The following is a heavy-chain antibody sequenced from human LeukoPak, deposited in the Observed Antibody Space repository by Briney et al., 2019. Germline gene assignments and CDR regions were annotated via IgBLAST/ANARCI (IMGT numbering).Heavy chain of an antibody. Sequence: GGSLRLSCAASGFTFSSYWMHWVRQAPGKGLVWVSRINSDGSSTSYADSVKGRFTISRDNAKNTLYLQMNSLRAEDTAVYYCARDGYSSGWYSHYYYYGMDVWGQGTTVTVSS. CDR1: GFTFSSYW. J-gene: IGHJ6*02. CDR3: ARDGYSSGWYSHYYYYGMDV. V-gene: IGHV3-74*01. D-gene: IGHD6-19*01. CDR2: INSDGSST.